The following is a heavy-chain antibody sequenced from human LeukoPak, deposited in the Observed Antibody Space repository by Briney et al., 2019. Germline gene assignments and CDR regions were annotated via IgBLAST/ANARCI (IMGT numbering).Heavy chain of an antibody. Sequence: SETLSLTCTVSGGSISSSSYYWGWIRQPPGKGLEWIGSIYYSGSTYYNPSLKSRVTISVDTSKNQFSLKLSSVTAADTAVYYCARDPTYSYASGSYYFDYWGQGALVTVSS. J-gene: IGHJ4*02. V-gene: IGHV4-39*07. CDR2: IYYSGST. CDR3: ARDPTYSYASGSYYFDY. D-gene: IGHD3-10*01. CDR1: GGSISSSSYY.